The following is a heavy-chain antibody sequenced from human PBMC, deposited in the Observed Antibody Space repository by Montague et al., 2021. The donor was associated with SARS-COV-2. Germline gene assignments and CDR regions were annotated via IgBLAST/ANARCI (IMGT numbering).Heavy chain of an antibody. V-gene: IGHV4-61*01. CDR2: IYYSGST. D-gene: IGHD3-3*01. CDR1: GGSVSSGSYY. J-gene: IGHJ6*02. Sequence: SETLSLTCIVSGGSVSSGSYYWSWIRQPPGKGLEWIGYIYYSGSTNYNPSLKSRVTISVDTSKNQFSLKLSSVTAADTAVYYCARDPWRITIFGVVTRYGMDVWGQGTRVTGSS. CDR3: ARDPWRITIFGVVTRYGMDV.